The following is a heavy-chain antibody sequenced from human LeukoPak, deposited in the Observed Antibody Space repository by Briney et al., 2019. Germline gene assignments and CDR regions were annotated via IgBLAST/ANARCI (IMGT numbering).Heavy chain of an antibody. D-gene: IGHD6-13*01. J-gene: IGHJ6*03. V-gene: IGHV4-39*01. Sequence: SETLSLTCTVSGGSISSSSYYWGWIRQPPGKGLEWIGSIYYSGSTYYNPSLKSRVTISVDTSKNQFSLKLSSVTDADTAVYYCARRGISSSWSTPYYYYYYMDVWGKGTTVTVSS. CDR3: ARRGISSSWSTPYYYYYYMDV. CDR1: GGSISSSSYY. CDR2: IYYSGST.